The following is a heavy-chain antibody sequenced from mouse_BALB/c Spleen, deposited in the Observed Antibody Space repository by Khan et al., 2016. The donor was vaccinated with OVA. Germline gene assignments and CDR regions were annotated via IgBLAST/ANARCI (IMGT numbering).Heavy chain of an antibody. V-gene: IGHV1-7*01. CDR3: ARDRIDY. J-gene: IGHJ2*01. CDR2: INPTYGYT. Sequence: VQLQESGAELAKPGASVKMSCTASGYTFTSYWMHWIKQRPGPGLEWIGYINPTYGYTDYNQKFKDKATLTADKSSSKAYMQRSSLTSDDSAVYYCARDRIDYWGQGTALTVSS. CDR1: GYTFTSYW.